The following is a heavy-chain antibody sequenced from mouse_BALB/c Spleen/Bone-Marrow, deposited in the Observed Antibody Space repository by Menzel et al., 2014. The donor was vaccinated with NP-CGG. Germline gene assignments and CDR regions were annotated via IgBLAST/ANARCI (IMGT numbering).Heavy chain of an antibody. CDR1: GFTFTDYY. V-gene: IGHV7-3*02. Sequence: EVNLVDSGGGLVQPGDSLRLSCATSGFTFTDYYVNWVRQPPGKALEWLGFIRNKANGYTTEYSASVKGRFTISRDNSQSILYLQMNTLRAEDSATYYCARDRGLTYFDYWGQGTTLTVSS. D-gene: IGHD2-4*01. CDR2: IRNKANGYTT. J-gene: IGHJ2*01. CDR3: ARDRGLTYFDY.